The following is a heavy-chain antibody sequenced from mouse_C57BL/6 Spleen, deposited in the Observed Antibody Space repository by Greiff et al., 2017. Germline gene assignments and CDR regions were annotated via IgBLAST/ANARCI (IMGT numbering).Heavy chain of an antibody. Sequence: LEESGAELVKPGASVKMSCKASGYTFTTYPIEWMKQNHGKSLEWIGNFHPYNDDTKYNEKFKGKATLTVEKSSSTVYLELSRLTSDDSAVYYCARRMSNWDWFAYWGQGTLVTVSA. D-gene: IGHD4-1*01. V-gene: IGHV1-47*01. CDR1: GYTFTTYP. CDR3: ARRMSNWDWFAY. J-gene: IGHJ3*01. CDR2: FHPYNDDT.